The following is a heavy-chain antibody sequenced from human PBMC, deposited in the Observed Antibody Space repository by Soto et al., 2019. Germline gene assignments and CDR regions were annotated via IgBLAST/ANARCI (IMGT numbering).Heavy chain of an antibody. CDR1: GGTFSSYT. CDR3: ARAYCSGGSCYPLDAFAF. Sequence: SVKVSCKASGGTFSSYTISWVRQAPGQGLEWMGRIIPILGIANYAQKFQGRVTITADKSTSTAYMELSSLRSEDTAVYYCARAYCSGGSCYPLDAFAFWGQGSMVTVSS. D-gene: IGHD2-15*01. V-gene: IGHV1-69*02. CDR2: IIPILGIA. J-gene: IGHJ3*01.